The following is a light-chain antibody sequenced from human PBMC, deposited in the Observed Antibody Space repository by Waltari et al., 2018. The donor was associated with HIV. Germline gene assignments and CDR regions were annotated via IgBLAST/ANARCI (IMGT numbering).Light chain of an antibody. Sequence: GSPGQSITISCTGTSSDVGGYNYVSWYQQHPGKAPKLMIYDVSNRPSGVSNRFSGSKSGNTASLTISGLQAEDEADYYCSSYTSSSTLYVFGTGTKVTVL. CDR3: SSYTSSSTLYV. CDR2: DVS. V-gene: IGLV2-14*03. J-gene: IGLJ1*01. CDR1: SSDVGGYNY.